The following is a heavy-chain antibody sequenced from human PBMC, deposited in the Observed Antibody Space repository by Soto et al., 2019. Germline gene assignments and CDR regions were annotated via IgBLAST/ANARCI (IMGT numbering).Heavy chain of an antibody. D-gene: IGHD4-17*01. Sequence: PSETLSLTCTFSCGSISSGGYYWSWIRQHPGKGLEWIGYIYYSGSTYYNPSLKSRVTISVDTSKNQFSLKLSSVTAADTAVYYCARDPRPPYGDYAPYYYYGMDVWGQGTTVTVSS. CDR2: IYYSGST. CDR3: ARDPRPPYGDYAPYYYYGMDV. J-gene: IGHJ6*02. V-gene: IGHV4-31*03. CDR1: CGSISSGGYY.